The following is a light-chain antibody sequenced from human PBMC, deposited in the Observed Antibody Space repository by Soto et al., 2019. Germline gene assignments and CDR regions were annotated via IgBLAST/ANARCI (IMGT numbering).Light chain of an antibody. Sequence: QSVLTQPASVSGSPGQSITISCTGTRSDVGAYNYVSWYQRHPGKAPKLLIYEVNSRPSGVSDRFSGSKSGNTASLTISGLQAEDEADYYCSSYTSSLTGSVFGTGTKVTVL. CDR1: RSDVGAYNY. J-gene: IGLJ1*01. CDR2: EVN. CDR3: SSYTSSLTGSV. V-gene: IGLV2-14*01.